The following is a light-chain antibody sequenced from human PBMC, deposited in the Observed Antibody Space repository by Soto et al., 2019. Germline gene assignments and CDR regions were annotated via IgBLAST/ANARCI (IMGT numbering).Light chain of an antibody. J-gene: IGKJ3*01. CDR2: KAS. CDR1: QSISSW. Sequence: SQSPSTLSATVGDRVTITCRASQSISSWLAWYQQKPGKAPKLLIYKASSLESGVPSRFSGSGSGTEFTLTISSLQPEDVAVYYCQQYYSTPLTFAPGTKV. CDR3: QQYYSTPLT. V-gene: IGKV1-5*03.